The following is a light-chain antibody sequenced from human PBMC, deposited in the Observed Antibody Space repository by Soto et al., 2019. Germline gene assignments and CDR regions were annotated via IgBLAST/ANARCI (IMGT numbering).Light chain of an antibody. V-gene: IGLV3-9*01. J-gene: IGLJ2*01. Sequence: SYELTQPLSVSVALGQTARISCGGNNIGSKSVHWYQQKPGQAPVLVIYRDNNRPSGIPDRFSGSNSGNTATLTISRAQAGDEADYYCQVWDSTLGVFGGGTKLTVL. CDR3: QVWDSTLGV. CDR1: NIGSKS. CDR2: RDN.